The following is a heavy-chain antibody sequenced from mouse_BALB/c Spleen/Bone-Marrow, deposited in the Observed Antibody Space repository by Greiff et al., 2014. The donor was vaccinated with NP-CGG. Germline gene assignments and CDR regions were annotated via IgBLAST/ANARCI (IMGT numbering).Heavy chain of an antibody. CDR1: GYTFTDYA. CDR3: ARGSYYDPAWFAY. Sequence: VQLQQSGPELVRPGVSVKISCKGSGYTFTDYAMHWVKQGHAKSLEWIGVISTYSGNTNYNQKFKGKATMTVDKSSSTAYMELARLTSEDSAIYYCARGSYYDPAWFAYWGQGTLVTVSA. V-gene: IGHV1-67*01. D-gene: IGHD2-4*01. J-gene: IGHJ3*01. CDR2: ISTYSGNT.